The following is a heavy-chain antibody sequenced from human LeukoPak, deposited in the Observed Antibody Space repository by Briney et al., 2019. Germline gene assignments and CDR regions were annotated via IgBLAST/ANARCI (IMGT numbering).Heavy chain of an antibody. Sequence: GGSLRLSCAASGFTFSSYAMHWVRQAQGKGLEWVAVISYDGSNKYYADSVKGRFTISRDNSKNTLYLQMNSLRAEDTAVYYCARASYQFNYFDYWGQGTLVTVSS. CDR1: GFTFSSYA. V-gene: IGHV3-30-3*01. CDR2: ISYDGSNK. J-gene: IGHJ4*02. D-gene: IGHD2-2*01. CDR3: ARASYQFNYFDY.